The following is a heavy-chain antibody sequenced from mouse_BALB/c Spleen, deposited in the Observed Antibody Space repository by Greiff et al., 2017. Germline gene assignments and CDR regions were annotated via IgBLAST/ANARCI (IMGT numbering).Heavy chain of an antibody. CDR1: GYSITSGYS. CDR2: IHYSGST. Sequence: EVKLQESGPDLVKPSQSLSLTCTVTGYSITSGYSWHWIRQFPGNKLEWMGYIHYSGSTNYNPSLKSRISITRDTSKNQFFLQLNSVTTEDTATYYCASYYYGSSPYYAMDYWGQGTSVTVSS. D-gene: IGHD1-1*01. V-gene: IGHV3-1*02. J-gene: IGHJ4*01. CDR3: ASYYYGSSPYYAMDY.